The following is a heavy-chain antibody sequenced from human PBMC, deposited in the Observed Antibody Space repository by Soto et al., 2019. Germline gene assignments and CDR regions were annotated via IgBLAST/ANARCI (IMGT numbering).Heavy chain of an antibody. CDR2: ITASGGRT. CDR1: GFTFSSYS. CDR3: AKCMQAYWNYDAHHI. J-gene: IGHJ3*02. D-gene: IGHD1-7*01. Sequence: GGSLRLSCAASGFTFSSYSMTWVRQAPGKGLEWVAHITASGGRTYYADSVRGRFTISRDTSRNTLYLQMNRLRAEDTALYYCAKCMQAYWNYDAHHIWGQGTMVTVSS. V-gene: IGHV3-23*01.